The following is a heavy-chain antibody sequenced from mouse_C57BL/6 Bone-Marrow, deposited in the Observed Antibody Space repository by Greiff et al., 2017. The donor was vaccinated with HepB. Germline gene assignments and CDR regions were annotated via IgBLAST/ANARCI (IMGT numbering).Heavy chain of an antibody. CDR3: ARGGHLWSLYYFDY. J-gene: IGHJ2*01. D-gene: IGHD1-1*02. V-gene: IGHV1-69*01. CDR2: IDPSDSYT. CDR1: GYTFTSYW. Sequence: QVQLQQPGAELVMPGASVKLSCKASGYTFTSYWMHWVKQRPGQGLEWIGDIDPSDSYTNYNQKFKGKSTLTVDKSSSTAYMQLSSPTSEDSAVYYCARGGHLWSLYYFDYWGQGTTLTVSS.